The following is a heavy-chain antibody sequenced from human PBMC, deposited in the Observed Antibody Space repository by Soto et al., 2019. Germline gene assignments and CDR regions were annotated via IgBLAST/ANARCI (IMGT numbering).Heavy chain of an antibody. V-gene: IGHV3-53*04. J-gene: IGHJ3*02. CDR2: IYSGGST. CDR3: ARAPGYCSGGSCDDAFDI. D-gene: IGHD2-15*01. CDR1: GFTVSSNY. Sequence: EVQLVESGGGLVQPGGSLRLSCAASGFTVSSNYMSWVRQAPGKGLGWVSVIYSGGSTYYADSVKGRFTISRHNSKNTLYLQMNSLRAEDTAVYYCARAPGYCSGGSCDDAFDIWGQGTMVTVSS.